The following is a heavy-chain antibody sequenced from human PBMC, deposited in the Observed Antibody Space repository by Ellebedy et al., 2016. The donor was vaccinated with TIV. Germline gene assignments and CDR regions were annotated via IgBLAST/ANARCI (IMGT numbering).Heavy chain of an antibody. J-gene: IGHJ5*02. CDR2: IHSDGSAT. V-gene: IGHV3-74*01. CDR3: ARGGVGSFDQ. CDR1: GFTFSYYW. Sequence: GGSLRLXCAASGFTFSYYWMHWVRQAPGKGLMWVSRIHSDGSATTYADSAKGRFTISRDNTRNTLSLEMSSLRAEDTAVYYCARGGVGSFDQWGQGTLVTVSS. D-gene: IGHD2-8*01.